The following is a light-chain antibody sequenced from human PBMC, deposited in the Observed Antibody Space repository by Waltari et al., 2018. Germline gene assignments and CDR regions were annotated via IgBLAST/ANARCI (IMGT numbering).Light chain of an antibody. V-gene: IGLV2-14*01. J-gene: IGLJ3*02. Sequence: QSALTQPVSVSGSPGQSITISSPGTSRAVGGYNYVSWYQQHPGKAPKRMIYEVSNRPSGVSNRFSGSKSGNTASLTISGLQAEDEADYYCSSYTSSSTLFGGGTKLTVL. CDR1: SRAVGGYNY. CDR3: SSYTSSSTL. CDR2: EVS.